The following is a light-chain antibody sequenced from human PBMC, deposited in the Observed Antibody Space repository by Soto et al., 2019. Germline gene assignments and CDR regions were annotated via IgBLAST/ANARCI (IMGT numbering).Light chain of an antibody. V-gene: IGKV3-11*01. Sequence: EIVLTQSPATLSLSPGERATLSCRASQSVSYYLAWYQQKPGQAPRLLIYDASNRATGIPARFSGSGSGTDFTLTISSLQPEDFAAYYCHQRDTSPLTFGQGTRVEIK. CDR1: QSVSYY. CDR2: DAS. J-gene: IGKJ5*01. CDR3: HQRDTSPLT.